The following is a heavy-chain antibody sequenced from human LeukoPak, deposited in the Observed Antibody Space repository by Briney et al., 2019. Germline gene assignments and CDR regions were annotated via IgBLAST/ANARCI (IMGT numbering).Heavy chain of an antibody. V-gene: IGHV3-7*01. Sequence: GGSLRLSCAASGFTFSSYWMSWVRQAPGKGLEWVANIKQDGSEKYYVDSVKGRFTISRDNAKNSLYLQMNSLRAEDTAVYYCARYGSTYYYYMDVWGKGTTVNVSS. CDR1: GFTFSSYW. CDR2: IKQDGSEK. J-gene: IGHJ6*03. D-gene: IGHD4-17*01. CDR3: ARYGSTYYYYMDV.